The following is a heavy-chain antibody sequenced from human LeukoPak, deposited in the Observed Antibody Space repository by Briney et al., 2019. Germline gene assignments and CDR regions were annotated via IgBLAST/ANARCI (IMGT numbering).Heavy chain of an antibody. CDR2: ISTTSTYI. V-gene: IGHV3-21*01. Sequence: GGSLRLSCSASGFTFSSYTMNWVRQAPGKGLEWVSPISTTSTYIYYADSVKGRFTISRDNAKNSLYLQMNSLRAEDTAVYYCARESYYYGSGSRRGFDPWGQGTLVTVSS. J-gene: IGHJ5*02. D-gene: IGHD3-10*01. CDR3: ARESYYYGSGSRRGFDP. CDR1: GFTFSSYT.